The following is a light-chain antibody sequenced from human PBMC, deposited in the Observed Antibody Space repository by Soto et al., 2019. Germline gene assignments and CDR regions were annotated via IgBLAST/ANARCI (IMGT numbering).Light chain of an antibody. CDR1: QSISSN. CDR2: RTS. CDR3: QQYNNWPRAT. V-gene: IGKV3-15*01. J-gene: IGKJ4*01. Sequence: EIVMTQSPATLSVSPWERATLSCRASQSISSNLACCQQKPGQAPRLPMFRTSSRATGFPARFSGSGAGTEFNLAISSLQSEDFGVYYCQQYNNWPRATFGGGTEVEIK.